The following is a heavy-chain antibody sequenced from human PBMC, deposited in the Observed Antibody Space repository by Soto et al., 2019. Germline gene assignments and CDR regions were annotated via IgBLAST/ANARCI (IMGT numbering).Heavy chain of an antibody. CDR2: MKEDGSET. V-gene: IGHV3-7*01. CDR1: EFTFSNYW. J-gene: IGHJ4*02. CDR3: ARARPGAYFDY. Sequence: GGSLRLSCEASEFTFSNYWMSWVRQAPGEGLEWVVIMKEDGSETYYVDSVKGRFTISRDNAKNSLHLQMNSLRVEDTAVYYCARARPGAYFDYWGQGTLVTVSS.